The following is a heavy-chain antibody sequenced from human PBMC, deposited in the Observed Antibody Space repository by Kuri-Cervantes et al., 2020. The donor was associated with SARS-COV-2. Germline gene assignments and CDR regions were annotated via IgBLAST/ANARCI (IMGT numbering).Heavy chain of an antibody. CDR2: ISLNGRNT. Sequence: GGSLRLSCAAFGFTFSDYAMHWVRQAPGKGLEHVSSISLNGRNTYYADSVKGRFTISRDNAKNSLYLQMNSLKTEDTAVYYCTRHSSFRGDGSGSYFQYYYYYMDVWGKGNTVTVSS. CDR3: TRHSSFRGDGSGSYFQYYYYYMDV. V-gene: IGHV3-64*02. D-gene: IGHD3-10*01. CDR1: GFTFSDYA. J-gene: IGHJ6*03.